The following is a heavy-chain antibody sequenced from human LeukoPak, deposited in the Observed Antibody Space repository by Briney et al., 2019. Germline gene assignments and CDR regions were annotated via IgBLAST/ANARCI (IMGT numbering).Heavy chain of an antibody. V-gene: IGHV4-34*01. J-gene: IGHJ4*02. CDR2: INHSGST. CDR1: GGSFSGYY. Sequence: PSETLSLTCAVYGGSFSGYYWSWIRQPPGKGLEGIGEINHSGSTNYNPSLKSRVTISVDTSKNQFSLKLSSVTAADTAVYYCARGGPYCSSTSCSYSHFDYWGQGTLVTVSS. D-gene: IGHD2-2*01. CDR3: ARGGPYCSSTSCSYSHFDY.